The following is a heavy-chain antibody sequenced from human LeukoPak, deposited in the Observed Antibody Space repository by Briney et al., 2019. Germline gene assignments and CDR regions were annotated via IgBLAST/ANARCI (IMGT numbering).Heavy chain of an antibody. CDR2: IYHSGST. D-gene: IGHD1-26*01. J-gene: IGHJ4*02. V-gene: IGHV4-38-2*02. CDR1: GYSINSGYY. CDR3: ASGRPTDY. Sequence: PSETLSLTCTVSGYSINSGYYWGWIRQPPGKGLEWIGSIYHSGSTYYNPSLKSRVTISVDTSKNQFSLKLSSVTAADTAVYYCASGRPTDYWGQGALVTVSS.